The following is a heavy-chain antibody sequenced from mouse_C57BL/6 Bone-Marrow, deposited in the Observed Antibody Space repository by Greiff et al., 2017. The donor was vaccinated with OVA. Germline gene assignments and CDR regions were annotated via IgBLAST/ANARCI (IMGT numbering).Heavy chain of an antibody. CDR2: ISYDGSN. CDR3: AREGGMYDYDQPAWFAY. J-gene: IGHJ3*01. CDR1: GYSITSGYY. V-gene: IGHV3-6*01. D-gene: IGHD2-4*01. Sequence: EVKLQESGPGLVKPSQSLSLTCSVTGYSITSGYYWNWIRQFPGNKLEWMGYISYDGSNNYNPSLKNRISITRDTSKNQFFLKLNSVTTEDTATYYCAREGGMYDYDQPAWFAYWGQGTLVTVSA.